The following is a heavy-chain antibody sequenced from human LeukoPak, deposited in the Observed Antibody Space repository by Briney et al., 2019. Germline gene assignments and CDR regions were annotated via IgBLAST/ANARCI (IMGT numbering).Heavy chain of an antibody. CDR1: GYTFTSYG. V-gene: IGHV1-18*01. CDR2: ISAYNGNT. D-gene: IGHD6-13*01. Sequence: ASVKVSCKASGYTFTSYGISWVRQAPGQGLEWMGWISAYNGNTNYAQKLQGRVTMTTDTSTSTAYMELRSLRSDDTAVYYCAKDRSTYSGSWLFDYWGQGTLVTVSS. J-gene: IGHJ4*02. CDR3: AKDRSTYSGSWLFDY.